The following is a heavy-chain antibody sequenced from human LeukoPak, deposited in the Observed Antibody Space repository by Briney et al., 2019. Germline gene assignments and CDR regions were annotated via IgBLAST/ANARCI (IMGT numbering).Heavy chain of an antibody. CDR3: ARDGRYCSGGSCYGRYFQH. J-gene: IGHJ1*01. Sequence: PGGSLRLSCAASGFTFSSYGMHWVRQAPGQGLEWMGWINPNSGGTNYAQKFQGRVTMTRDTSISTAYMELSRLRSDDTAVYYCARDGRYCSGGSCYGRYFQHWGQGTLVTVSS. CDR2: INPNSGGT. CDR1: GFTFSSYG. D-gene: IGHD2-15*01. V-gene: IGHV1-2*02.